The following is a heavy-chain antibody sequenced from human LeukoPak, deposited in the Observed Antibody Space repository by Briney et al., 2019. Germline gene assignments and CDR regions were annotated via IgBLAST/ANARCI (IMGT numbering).Heavy chain of an antibody. CDR3: AKDGVDYYYDSSGYLDY. CDR2: INSDGSST. Sequence: GGSLRLSCAASGFTFSSYWMHWVRQAPGKGLVWVSRINSDGSSTSYADSVKGRFTISRDNSKNTLYLQMNSLRAEDTAVYYCAKDGVDYYYDSSGYLDYWGQGTLVTVSS. V-gene: IGHV3-74*01. D-gene: IGHD3-22*01. CDR1: GFTFSSYW. J-gene: IGHJ4*02.